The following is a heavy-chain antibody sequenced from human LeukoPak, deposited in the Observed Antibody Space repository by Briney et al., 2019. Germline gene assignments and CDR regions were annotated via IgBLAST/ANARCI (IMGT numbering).Heavy chain of an antibody. J-gene: IGHJ4*02. CDR1: GGSINNYY. Sequence: TSETLSLTCTVSGGSINNYYWSWIRQSPGKGLEWVSAISGSGGSTYYADSVKGRFTISRDNSKNTLYLQMNSLRAEDTAVYYCAKGFIVGATIGFDYWGQGTLVTVSS. CDR3: AKGFIVGATIGFDY. D-gene: IGHD1-26*01. V-gene: IGHV3-23*01. CDR2: ISGSGGST.